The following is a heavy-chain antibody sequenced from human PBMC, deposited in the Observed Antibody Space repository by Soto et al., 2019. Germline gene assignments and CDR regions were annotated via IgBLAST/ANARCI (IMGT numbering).Heavy chain of an antibody. CDR1: GFSFSTYW. J-gene: IGHJ4*02. CDR2: ISGDANTT. D-gene: IGHD1-1*01. CDR3: TRVPRGDSTGTGAH. V-gene: IGHV3-74*03. Sequence: DVQLVESGGGLAQPGGSLRLSCTTSGFSFSTYWLHWVRQVPGKGPVWVSRISGDANTTTDADSVTGRFTISRDNANIILYLEMNTLRPQHTCVYHCTRVPRGDSTGTGAHWGQGTLVTVS.